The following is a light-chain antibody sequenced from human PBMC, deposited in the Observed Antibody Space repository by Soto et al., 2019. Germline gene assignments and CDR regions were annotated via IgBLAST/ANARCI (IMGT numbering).Light chain of an antibody. J-gene: IGLJ3*02. Sequence: QYALTQPASVSGSPGQSITISCTGSGSDIGAYNFVSWYQQHPGKAPKLMIFGVTERPSGVPDRFSGSKSGNTASLTVSGLQADDEAVYYCYSYAGRNIGVFGGGTKVTVL. CDR3: YSYAGRNIGV. CDR1: GSDIGAYNF. V-gene: IGLV2-8*01. CDR2: GVT.